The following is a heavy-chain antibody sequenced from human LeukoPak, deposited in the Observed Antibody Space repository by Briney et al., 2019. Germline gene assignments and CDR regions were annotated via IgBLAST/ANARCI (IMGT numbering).Heavy chain of an antibody. Sequence: GGPLRLSYAASGFTFSSYWMHWVRQAPGKGLVWVSRINSDGSSTSYADSVKGRFTISRDNAKNTLYLQMNSLRAEDTAVYYCARDYYGSGSYDYWGQGTLVTVSS. CDR1: GFTFSSYW. CDR2: INSDGSST. J-gene: IGHJ4*02. V-gene: IGHV3-74*01. CDR3: ARDYYGSGSYDY. D-gene: IGHD3-10*01.